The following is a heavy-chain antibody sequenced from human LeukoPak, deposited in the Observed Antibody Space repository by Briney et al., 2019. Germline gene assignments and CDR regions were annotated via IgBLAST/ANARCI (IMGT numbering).Heavy chain of an antibody. CDR3: ARERGIRDAFDF. CDR1: GYTFTSYT. Sequence: GASVKVPCKASGYTFTSYTIHWVRQAPGQSLEWMGWISVGRGDSKCSQEVRGRVTLTRDTSATTAYLEVSSLRPEDMAVYYCARERGIRDAFDFWGQGTMVTVSS. J-gene: IGHJ3*01. CDR2: ISVGRGDS. D-gene: IGHD1-14*01. V-gene: IGHV1-3*03.